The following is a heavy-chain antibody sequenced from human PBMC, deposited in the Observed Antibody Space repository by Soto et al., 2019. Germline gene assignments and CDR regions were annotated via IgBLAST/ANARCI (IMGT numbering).Heavy chain of an antibody. Sequence: SETLSLTCTASGGSISSSTYFWGWIRQPPGKGLEWIGSMYYSGSTYYNPSLKSRVTISVDTSKNQFSLQLSSVTAADTAVYYCSRDYRASYPAYYYYGMDVWGQGTTDTVSS. CDR3: SRDYRASYPAYYYYGMDV. J-gene: IGHJ6*02. CDR2: MYYSGST. D-gene: IGHD3-16*02. CDR1: GGSISSSTYF. V-gene: IGHV4-39*07.